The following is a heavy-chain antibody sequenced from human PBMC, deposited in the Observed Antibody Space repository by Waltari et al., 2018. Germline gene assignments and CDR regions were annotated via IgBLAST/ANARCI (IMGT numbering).Heavy chain of an antibody. CDR2: ISPSGDST. CDR3: VKSHDNSQNLFDY. D-gene: IGHD4-4*01. J-gene: IGHJ4*02. CDR1: GFMFSTYA. V-gene: IGHV3-23*01. Sequence: EVQLLESGGNLVQPGGSLRLSCAASGFMFSTYAMSWVRQAPGKGLDWVSAISPSGDSTYYADSVKGRFTISRDNSKNTLYLQMNSLRAEDTAVYHCVKSHDNSQNLFDYWGQGTLVTVSS.